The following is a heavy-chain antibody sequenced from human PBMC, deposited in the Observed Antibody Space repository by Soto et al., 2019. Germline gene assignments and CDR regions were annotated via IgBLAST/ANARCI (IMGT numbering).Heavy chain of an antibody. CDR3: TRDSTGPYGLDV. Sequence: QVQLVQSGAEVKKPGASVKVSCKASGYTFSDYYMHWVRQAPGQGLEWMGWINPKSGGTNYAQKFQGRVTMTRDPSIRTVYMAVSRLRSDDTAVYYCTRDSTGPYGLDVWGQGTTVTVSS. CDR2: INPKSGGT. CDR1: GYTFSDYY. V-gene: IGHV1-2*02. J-gene: IGHJ6*02.